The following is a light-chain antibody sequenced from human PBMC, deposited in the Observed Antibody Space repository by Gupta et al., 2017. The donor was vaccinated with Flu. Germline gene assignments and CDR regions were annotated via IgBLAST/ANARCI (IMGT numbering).Light chain of an antibody. V-gene: IGKV4-1*01. CDR1: QSLLFNSNSKNY. CDR3: QQYYATLALT. Sequence: LGERATINCRSSQSLLFNSNSKNYLAWYQQKPGQPPKLLIYWASTRESGVPNRFNGSGSGTDFTLTISSLQAEDVAVYYCQQYYATLALTFGGGTKVEIK. J-gene: IGKJ4*01. CDR2: WAS.